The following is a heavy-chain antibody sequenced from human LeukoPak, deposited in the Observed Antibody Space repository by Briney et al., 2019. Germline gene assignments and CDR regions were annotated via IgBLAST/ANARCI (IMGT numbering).Heavy chain of an antibody. CDR1: GFTVSSNY. J-gene: IGHJ6*02. CDR3: CITMIVGYYYGMDV. Sequence: PGRSLRLSCAASGFTVSSNYMSWVRQAPGKGLEWVSVIYSGGSTYYADSVKGRFTISRDNSKNTLYLQMNSLRAEDTAVYYCCITMIVGYYYGMDVWGQGTTVTVSS. V-gene: IGHV3-66*01. CDR2: IYSGGST. D-gene: IGHD3-22*01.